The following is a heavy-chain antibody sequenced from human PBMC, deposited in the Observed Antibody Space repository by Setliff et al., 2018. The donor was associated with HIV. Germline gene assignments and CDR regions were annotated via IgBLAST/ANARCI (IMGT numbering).Heavy chain of an antibody. J-gene: IGHJ3*01. D-gene: IGHD3-10*01. Sequence: SETLSLTCKVSGGSISSYYWSWIRQPPGKGLEWLGCIYSGGSTNYNPSLESRVTISLDTSKNQFSLRLTSVTAADTAVYYCARVRSYGSAYDAFDVWGPGTMVTVSS. V-gene: IGHV4-4*08. CDR2: IYSGGST. CDR1: GGSISSYY. CDR3: ARVRSYGSAYDAFDV.